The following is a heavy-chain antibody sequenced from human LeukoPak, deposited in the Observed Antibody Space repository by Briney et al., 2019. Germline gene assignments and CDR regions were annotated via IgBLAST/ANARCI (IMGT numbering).Heavy chain of an antibody. CDR3: ARGHNDFWSGYPFDY. J-gene: IGHJ4*02. D-gene: IGHD3-3*01. CDR1: GGTFSSYA. CDR2: IIPIFGTA. Sequence: SVKVSCKASGGTFSSYAISWVRQAPGQGLEWMGRIIPIFGTANYAQKFQGRVTITTDESTSTAYMELSSLRSEDTAVYFCARGHNDFWSGYPFDYWGQGTLVTVSS. V-gene: IGHV1-69*05.